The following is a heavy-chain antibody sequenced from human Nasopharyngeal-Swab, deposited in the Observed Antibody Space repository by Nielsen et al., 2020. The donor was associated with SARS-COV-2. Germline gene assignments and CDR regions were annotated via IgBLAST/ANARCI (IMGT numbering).Heavy chain of an antibody. V-gene: IGHV3-30*03. D-gene: IGHD4-17*01. J-gene: IGHJ4*02. CDR1: GFTFSSFG. CDR3: ARDAPAHYGAFY. Sequence: GGSLRLSCAASGFTFSSFGMHWVRQAPGKGLEWVAFIAHDASNEYYGDPVKGRFSISRDSSKNTLYLQMDSLRGEDTAVYYCARDAPAHYGAFYWGRGTRVTVSS. CDR2: IAHDASNE.